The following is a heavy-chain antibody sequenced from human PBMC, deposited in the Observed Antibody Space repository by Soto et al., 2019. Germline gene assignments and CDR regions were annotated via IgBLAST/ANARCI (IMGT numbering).Heavy chain of an antibody. CDR1: GFTFSSYG. CDR3: ARQVVVVVASSADAFDI. D-gene: IGHD2-15*01. CDR2: IWSDGSNK. J-gene: IGHJ3*02. Sequence: GGSLRLSCAASGFTFSSYGMHWVRQAPGKGLEWVAVIWSDGSNKYYADSVKGRFTISRDNSKNTLYLQMNSLRAEDTAVYYCARQVVVVVASSADAFDIWGQGTMVTVSS. V-gene: IGHV3-33*01.